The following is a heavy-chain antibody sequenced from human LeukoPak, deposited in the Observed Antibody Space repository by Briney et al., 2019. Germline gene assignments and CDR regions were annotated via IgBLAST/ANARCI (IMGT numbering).Heavy chain of an antibody. J-gene: IGHJ4*02. CDR3: AREPLGYFDY. Sequence: PGGSLRLSCAASGFTFSSFSMNWVRQAPGKGLEWIGYIYYSGSTNYNPSLKSRVTISVDTSKNQFSLKLSSVTAADTAVCYCAREPLGYFDYWGQGTLVTVSS. CDR2: IYYSGST. V-gene: IGHV4-59*01. D-gene: IGHD7-27*01. CDR1: GFTFSSFS.